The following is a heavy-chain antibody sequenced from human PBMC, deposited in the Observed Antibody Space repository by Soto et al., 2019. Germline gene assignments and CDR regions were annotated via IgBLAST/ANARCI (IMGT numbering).Heavy chain of an antibody. CDR2: IYYSGST. J-gene: IGHJ4*02. Sequence: QVQLQESGPGLVKPSQTLSLTCTVSGGSISSGGYYWSWIRQHPGKGLEWIGYIYYSGSTYYNPSRKSRVIISVDTSKNQFSLKLSSVTAADTAVYYCARSSTSANYFDYWGQGTLVTVSS. V-gene: IGHV4-31*03. CDR1: GGSISSGGYY. CDR3: ARSSTSANYFDY. D-gene: IGHD2-2*01.